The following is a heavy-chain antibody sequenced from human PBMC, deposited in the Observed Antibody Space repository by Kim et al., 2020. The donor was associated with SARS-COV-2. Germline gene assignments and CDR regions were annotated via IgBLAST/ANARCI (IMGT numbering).Heavy chain of an antibody. D-gene: IGHD3-22*01. CDR3: VLVSSTMIVVGDDDAFDI. CDR2: IYYSGST. V-gene: IGHV4-39*01. J-gene: IGHJ3*02. Sequence: SQTLSLTCTVSGGSISSSSYYWGWIRQPPGKGLEWIGSIYYSGSTYYNPSLKSRVTISVDTSKNQFSLKLSSVTAADTAVYYCVLVSSTMIVVGDDDAFDIWGQGTMVTVSS. CDR1: GGSISSSSYY.